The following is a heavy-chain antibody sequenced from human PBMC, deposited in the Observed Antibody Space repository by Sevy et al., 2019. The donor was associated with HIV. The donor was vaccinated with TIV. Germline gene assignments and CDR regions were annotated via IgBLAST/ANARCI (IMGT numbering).Heavy chain of an antibody. CDR2: ISSSSSTI. D-gene: IGHD6-19*01. J-gene: IGHJ4*02. CDR1: GFTFSSYS. Sequence: GGSLRLSCTASGFTFSSYSMNWVRQAPGKRLEWVSYISSSSSTIYYAASVKGRFTSSRDNAKNSLYLQMNSLRDEDTAMYYCATTYSSGWYYFDYWGQGTLVTVSS. V-gene: IGHV3-48*02. CDR3: ATTYSSGWYYFDY.